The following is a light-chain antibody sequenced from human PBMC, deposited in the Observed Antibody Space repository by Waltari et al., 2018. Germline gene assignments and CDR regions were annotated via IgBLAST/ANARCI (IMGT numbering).Light chain of an antibody. CDR2: KAS. Sequence: QLTHSPSTLSDSVGDRVTLTCRASESVKNNLAWYQHQPGKAPKVLVHKASRLESGVPSRFSGSGYGTEFTLTISSLEPDDFATYYCHQYNTLPLTFGGGTKVEIK. CDR1: ESVKNN. CDR3: HQYNTLPLT. V-gene: IGKV1-5*03. J-gene: IGKJ4*01.